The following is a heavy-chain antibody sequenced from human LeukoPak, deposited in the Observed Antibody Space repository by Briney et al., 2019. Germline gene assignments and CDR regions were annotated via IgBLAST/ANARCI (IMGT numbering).Heavy chain of an antibody. D-gene: IGHD1-26*01. J-gene: IGHJ4*02. CDR1: GFTLSSYW. CDR2: IKQDGSEK. Sequence: GGSLRLSCAASGFTLSSYWVSWVRQAPGKGLEWVANIKQDGSEKYYVDSVKGRFTISSDNGKNSLYLQMNSMRAEDTAVYYCARVVGAKYYFDYWGQGTLVTVSS. V-gene: IGHV3-7*04. CDR3: ARVVGAKYYFDY.